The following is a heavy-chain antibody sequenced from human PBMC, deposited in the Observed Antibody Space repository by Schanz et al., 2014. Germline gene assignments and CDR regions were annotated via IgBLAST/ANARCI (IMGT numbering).Heavy chain of an antibody. CDR2: ISYSGTT. Sequence: QVQLQESGPGLVKPSQTLSLTCTVSGGSISSGGYYWSWIRQHPGKGLEWIGYISYSGTTYYNPSLKRRVPISVSTSKTHFSLKLSSVTAADPAVYYCARRGIGGTYYREPFDYWGQGTLVTVSS. D-gene: IGHD1-26*01. V-gene: IGHV4-31*03. CDR1: GGSISSGGYY. J-gene: IGHJ4*02. CDR3: ARRGIGGTYYREPFDY.